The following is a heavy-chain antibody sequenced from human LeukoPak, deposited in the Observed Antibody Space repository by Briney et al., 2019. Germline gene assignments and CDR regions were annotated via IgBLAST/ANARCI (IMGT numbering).Heavy chain of an antibody. J-gene: IGHJ5*02. CDR2: IIPILGIA. D-gene: IGHD4-11*01. Sequence: SVKVSCKASGGTFSSYAISWVRQAPGQGLGWMGRIIPILGIANYAQKFQGRVTITADKSTSTAYMELSSLRSEDMAVYYCARDRTTVTTFLVFAMRNWFDPWGQGTLITVSS. CDR3: ARDRTTVTTFLVFAMRNWFDP. V-gene: IGHV1-69*04. CDR1: GGTFSSYA.